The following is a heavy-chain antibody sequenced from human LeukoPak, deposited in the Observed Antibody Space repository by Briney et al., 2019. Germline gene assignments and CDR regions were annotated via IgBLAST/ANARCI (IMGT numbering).Heavy chain of an antibody. D-gene: IGHD6-13*01. J-gene: IGHJ4*02. CDR3: AKQRTDSSSWSFDY. V-gene: IGHV3-30*18. CDR1: GFTFSSYG. CDR2: ISYDGSNK. Sequence: PGGSLRLSCAASGFTFSSYGMHWVRQAPGKGLEWVAVISYDGSNKYYADSVKGRFTIPRDNSKNTLYLQMNSLRAEDTAVYYCAKQRTDSSSWSFDYWGQGTLVTVSS.